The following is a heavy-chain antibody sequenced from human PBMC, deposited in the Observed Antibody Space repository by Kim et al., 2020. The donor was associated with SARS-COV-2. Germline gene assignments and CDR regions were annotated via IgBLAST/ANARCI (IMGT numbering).Heavy chain of an antibody. CDR1: GGSFSGYY. D-gene: IGHD1-26*01. J-gene: IGHJ4*02. Sequence: SETLSLTCAVYGGSFSGYYWSWIRQPPGKGLEWIGEINHSGSTNYNPSLKSRVTISVDTSKNQFSLKLSSVTAADTAVYYCARWTPGSYLFDYWGQGTLVTVSS. CDR2: INHSGST. CDR3: ARWTPGSYLFDY. V-gene: IGHV4-34*01.